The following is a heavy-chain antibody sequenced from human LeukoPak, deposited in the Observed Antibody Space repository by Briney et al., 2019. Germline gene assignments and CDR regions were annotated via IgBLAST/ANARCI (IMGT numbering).Heavy chain of an antibody. CDR2: ISGSGGST. Sequence: PGGSLRLSCAASGFTFSSYVMSWVRQAPGKGLEWVSAISGSGGSTYYADSVKGRFTISRDNSKNTLYLQMNSLRAEDTAVYYCAKDLNRLAVSAHDYWGQGTLVTVSS. D-gene: IGHD6-19*01. J-gene: IGHJ4*02. CDR3: AKDLNRLAVSAHDY. V-gene: IGHV3-23*01. CDR1: GFTFSSYV.